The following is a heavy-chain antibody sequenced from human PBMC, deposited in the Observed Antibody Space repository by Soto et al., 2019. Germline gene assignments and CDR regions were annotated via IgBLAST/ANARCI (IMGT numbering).Heavy chain of an antibody. CDR3: ARAGQYYDSSGYVN. D-gene: IGHD3-22*01. CDR2: ISVYNGNT. Sequence: QVKLVQSGTEVKKPGASLKVSCKASGYSFATSGISWVRQAPGQGLEWMGWISVYNGNTNYDQKLHDRVTMTTDTSTTTAYLELRSLRSDDTAVYYCARAGQYYDSSGYVNWGQGTLVIVSS. CDR1: GYSFATSG. J-gene: IGHJ4*02. V-gene: IGHV1-18*01.